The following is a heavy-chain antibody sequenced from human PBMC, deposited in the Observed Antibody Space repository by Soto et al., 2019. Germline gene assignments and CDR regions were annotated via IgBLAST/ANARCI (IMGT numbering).Heavy chain of an antibody. Sequence: GGSLRLSCAASGFTFSSYAMSWVRQAPGKGLEWVSAISGSGGSTYYADSVKGRFTISRDNSKNTLYLQMNSLRADDTAVYYCAKVYGVGRDMIVVVEPGDPELYYFDYWGQGTLVTVSS. CDR3: AKVYGVGRDMIVVVEPGDPELYYFDY. D-gene: IGHD3-22*01. CDR1: GFTFSSYA. V-gene: IGHV3-23*01. CDR2: ISGSGGST. J-gene: IGHJ4*02.